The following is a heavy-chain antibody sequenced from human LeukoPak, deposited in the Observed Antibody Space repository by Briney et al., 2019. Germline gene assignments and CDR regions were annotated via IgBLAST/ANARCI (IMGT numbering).Heavy chain of an antibody. Sequence: SVKVSCKASGGTFSSYAISWVRQAPGQGLEWMGGIIPIFGTANYAQKFQGRVTITTDESTSTAYMELSSLRSGDTAVYYCAQSYGNGDAFDIWGQGTMVTVSS. V-gene: IGHV1-69*05. J-gene: IGHJ3*02. CDR3: AQSYGNGDAFDI. CDR2: IIPIFGTA. CDR1: GGTFSSYA. D-gene: IGHD4-11*01.